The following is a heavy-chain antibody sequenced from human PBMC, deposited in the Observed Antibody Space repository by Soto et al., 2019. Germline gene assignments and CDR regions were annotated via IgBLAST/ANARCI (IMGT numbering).Heavy chain of an antibody. J-gene: IGHJ4*02. V-gene: IGHV4-39*01. Sequence: SETPALTFTVSGGSVSSSSYYWGRVRQPPGKGLEWIGSVYYSGSTYYNPSLESRVTISVDKSKNQFSLKLMSLSAADTAVYYCGRLEGLATISYYFDYWGQGALVTAPQ. D-gene: IGHD3-9*01. CDR2: VYYSGST. CDR1: GGSVSSSSYY. CDR3: GRLEGLATISYYFDY.